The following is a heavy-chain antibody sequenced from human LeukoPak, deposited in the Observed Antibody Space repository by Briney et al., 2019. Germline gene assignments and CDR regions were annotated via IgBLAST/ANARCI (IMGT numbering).Heavy chain of an antibody. CDR1: GITLSNYG. CDR2: ISGSGGGT. J-gene: IGHJ4*02. Sequence: GGSLGLSCAVSGITLSNYGMSWVRQAPGKGLEWVAGISGSGGGTNYADSVKGRFTISRDNPKNTLYLQMNSLRAEDTAVYFCAKRGVVIRVILVGFHKEAYYFDSWGQGALVTVSS. V-gene: IGHV3-23*01. D-gene: IGHD3-22*01. CDR3: AKRGVVIRVILVGFHKEAYYFDS.